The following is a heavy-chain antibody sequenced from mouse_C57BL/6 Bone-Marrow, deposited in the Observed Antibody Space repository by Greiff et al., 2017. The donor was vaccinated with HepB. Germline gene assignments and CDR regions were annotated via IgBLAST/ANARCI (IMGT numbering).Heavy chain of an antibody. CDR3: ARRSNHARFAY. CDR1: GFTFSDYG. CDR2: ISSGSSTI. Sequence: EVKVVESGGGLVKPGGSLKLSCAASGFTFSDYGMHWVRQAPETGLEWVAYISSGSSTIYYADTVKGRFTISRDNAKNTLFLQMTSLRSEDTAMYYCARRSNHARFAYWGQGTLVTVSA. V-gene: IGHV5-17*01. D-gene: IGHD2-5*01. J-gene: IGHJ3*01.